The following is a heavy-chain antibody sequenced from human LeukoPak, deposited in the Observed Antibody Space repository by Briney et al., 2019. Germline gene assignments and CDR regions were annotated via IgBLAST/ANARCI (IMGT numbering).Heavy chain of an antibody. CDR1: GFTVSSNY. CDR3: AGGSGTYSPDY. CDR2: IHSDEST. J-gene: IGHJ4*02. D-gene: IGHD3-10*01. Sequence: GGSLRLSCAASGFTVSSNYMSWVRQAPGKGLEWVSLIHSDESTYYADSVKGRFTISRDNSKNTLYLQMGSLRAEDMAVYYCAGGSGTYSPDYWGQGTLVTVSS. V-gene: IGHV3-53*05.